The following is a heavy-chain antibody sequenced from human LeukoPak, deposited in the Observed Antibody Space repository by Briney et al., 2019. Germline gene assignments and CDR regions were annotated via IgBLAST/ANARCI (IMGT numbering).Heavy chain of an antibody. Sequence: PGGSLRLSCAASGFTFSSYWMTWVRQAPGKGLEWVANIKYDGREKHYVDSVKGRFTISRDNAKNSFYLQMDSLRVDDTAVYYCARECDKYGPVAHCCYYQLDVWGKGTTVTVSP. V-gene: IGHV3-7*01. D-gene: IGHD2-2*01. J-gene: IGHJ6*04. CDR3: ARECDKYGPVAHCCYYQLDV. CDR2: IKYDGREK. CDR1: GFTFSSYW.